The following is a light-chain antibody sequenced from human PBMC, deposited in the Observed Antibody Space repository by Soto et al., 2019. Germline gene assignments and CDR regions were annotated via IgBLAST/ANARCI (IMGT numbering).Light chain of an antibody. Sequence: SALTRPASVSGSPGQFITISCTGTSSDVGGYDYVSWYQLHPGKAPKLMVFEVSNRPSGVSYRFSGSKSGNTASLTISGLQAEDEADYFCSSYSISTAYLFGTGTKV. CDR1: SSDVGGYDY. CDR2: EVS. V-gene: IGLV2-14*01. J-gene: IGLJ1*01. CDR3: SSYSISTAYL.